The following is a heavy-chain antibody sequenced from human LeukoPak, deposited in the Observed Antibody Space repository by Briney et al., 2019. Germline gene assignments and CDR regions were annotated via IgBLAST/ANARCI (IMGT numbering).Heavy chain of an antibody. CDR3: ARGKRSDGYATDFDY. Sequence: SETLSLTCAVYGGSFSGYYWSWIRQPPGKGLEWIGEINLSGSTNYNPSLKSRVTISVDTSKNRFSLKLNSVTAADTAVYYCARGKRSDGYATDFDYWGQGTLVTVSS. CDR1: GGSFSGYY. V-gene: IGHV4-34*01. J-gene: IGHJ4*02. D-gene: IGHD5-24*01. CDR2: INLSGST.